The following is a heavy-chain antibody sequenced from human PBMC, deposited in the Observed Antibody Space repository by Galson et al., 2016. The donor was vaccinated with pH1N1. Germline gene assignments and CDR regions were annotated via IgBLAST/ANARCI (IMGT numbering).Heavy chain of an antibody. CDR3: ARSPADPGYSYYYMDV. CDR2: IFPGDSDT. D-gene: IGHD2-21*01. CDR1: GYSFTSYR. J-gene: IGHJ6*03. Sequence: QSGAEVKKPGESLKISCKGSGYSFTSYRIGWVRQMPGKGLEWMGIIFPGDSDTRYSPSFQGQVTISADKSISTAYLQWNSLRASDPAMYYCARSPADPGYSYYYMDVWGKGTTVSVSS. V-gene: IGHV5-51*03.